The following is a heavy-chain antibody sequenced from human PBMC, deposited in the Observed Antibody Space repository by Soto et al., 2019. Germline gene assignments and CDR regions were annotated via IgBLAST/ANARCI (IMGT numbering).Heavy chain of an antibody. CDR3: VADVAEVGKGEFDY. Sequence: GGSLRLSCTASGFTFSVAWMTWVRQAPGKGLEWLGRVKSRTSGGTVDYAAPVKGRFTISRDDSENTVILQMSSLKMEDTAVYYCVADVAEVGKGEFDYWGQGALVTVSS. J-gene: IGHJ4*02. CDR1: GFTFSVAW. V-gene: IGHV3-15*01. D-gene: IGHD3-16*01. CDR2: VKSRTSGGTV.